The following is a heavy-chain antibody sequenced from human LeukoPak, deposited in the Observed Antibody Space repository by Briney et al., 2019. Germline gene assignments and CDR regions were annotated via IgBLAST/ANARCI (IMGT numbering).Heavy chain of an antibody. CDR2: ISGGGGST. V-gene: IGHV3-23*01. CDR3: AKGGKWDVTPFDY. CDR1: GFTFTSYS. J-gene: IGHJ4*02. Sequence: GGSLRLSCAASGFTFTSYSMNWVRQAPGKGLEWVSTISGGGGSTYYADSVKGRFTISRDNSKNTLYLQVNSLGAEDTAVYYCAKGGKWDVTPFDYWGQGTLVTVSS. D-gene: IGHD1-26*01.